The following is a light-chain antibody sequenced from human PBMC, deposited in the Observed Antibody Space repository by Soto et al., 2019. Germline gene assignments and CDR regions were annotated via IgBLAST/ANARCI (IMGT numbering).Light chain of an antibody. Sequence: DIVMTQSPLSLPVTPGEPASISCRSSQSLLHGTGYNYLDWYLQKPGQSPQLLIQLGSMRASGVPDRFSGSGSGTDFTLKISRVEAEDVGVYYCMQALQTPVTFCPGTKVDI. CDR2: LGS. V-gene: IGKV2-28*01. CDR1: QSLLHGTGYNY. J-gene: IGKJ3*01. CDR3: MQALQTPVT.